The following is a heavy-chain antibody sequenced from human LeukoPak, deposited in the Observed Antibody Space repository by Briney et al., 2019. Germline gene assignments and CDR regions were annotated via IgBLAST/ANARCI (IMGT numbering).Heavy chain of an antibody. V-gene: IGHV3-43*02. CDR3: VKDTPRYYFGTGGSYPHYYGMDV. CDR1: GSTFDDYV. Sequence: GGSLRLSCTASGSTFDDYVMHWVRQAPGKGLEWVSLISGDGGSTYYADSVKGRFTISRDNNKSSLFLQMNSLRTEDTALYYCVKDTPRYYFGTGGSYPHYYGMDVWGQGTTVTVSS. J-gene: IGHJ6*02. CDR2: ISGDGGST. D-gene: IGHD3-10*01.